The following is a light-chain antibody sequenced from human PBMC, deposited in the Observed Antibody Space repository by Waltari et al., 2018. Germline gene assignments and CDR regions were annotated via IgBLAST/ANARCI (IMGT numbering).Light chain of an antibody. CDR1: QSVGKS. CDR2: DAS. CDR3: QKYVSLPAT. V-gene: IGKV3-20*01. J-gene: IGKJ1*01. Sequence: SCSASQSVGKSLAWYQQKPGQAPRLLIYDASSRATGIPDRFSGSGFGTDFSLTISRLEPEDFAVYYCQKYVSLPATFGQGTKVEIK.